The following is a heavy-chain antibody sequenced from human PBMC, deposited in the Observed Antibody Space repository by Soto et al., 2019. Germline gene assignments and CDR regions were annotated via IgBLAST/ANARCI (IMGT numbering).Heavy chain of an antibody. Sequence: PSVTLSLTCTVSGGSISSYYWSWLRQPPGKGLEWIGYIYYSGSTNYNPSLKSRVTISVDTSKNQFSLKLSYVTAADTAVYYCARVPYYDSSGFHFDYWGQGTLVTVSS. V-gene: IGHV4-59*01. D-gene: IGHD3-22*01. CDR3: ARVPYYDSSGFHFDY. J-gene: IGHJ4*02. CDR1: GGSISSYY. CDR2: IYYSGST.